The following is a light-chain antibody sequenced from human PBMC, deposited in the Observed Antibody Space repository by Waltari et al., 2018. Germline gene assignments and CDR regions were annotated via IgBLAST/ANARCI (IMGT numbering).Light chain of an antibody. Sequence: EIVLTQSPATLPLSPGEGATLSCRASQSVSTYLAWYQQKPGQAPRLLIYDASNRAPGIPARFSASGSRTDFTLTISSLEPDDFAVYYCLQRSAWPYTFGQGTKLEIK. J-gene: IGKJ2*01. V-gene: IGKV3-11*01. CDR3: LQRSAWPYT. CDR2: DAS. CDR1: QSVSTY.